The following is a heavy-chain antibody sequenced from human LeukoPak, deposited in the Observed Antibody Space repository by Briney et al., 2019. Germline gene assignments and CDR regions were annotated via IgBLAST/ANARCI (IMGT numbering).Heavy chain of an antibody. Sequence: SETLSLTCTVSGGSISNYYWNWIRQPPGKGLEWIGYMYYSGRTNYNPSLKSRVTMSVDTSKNQFSLKLSSVTAADTALYYCARGGYTYGFDNFDIWGQGTLVTVSS. V-gene: IGHV4-59*01. CDR2: MYYSGRT. J-gene: IGHJ3*02. CDR1: GGSISNYY. CDR3: ARGGYTYGFDNFDI. D-gene: IGHD5-18*01.